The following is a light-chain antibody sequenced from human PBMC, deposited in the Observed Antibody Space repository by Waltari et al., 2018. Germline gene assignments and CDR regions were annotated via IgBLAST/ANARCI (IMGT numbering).Light chain of an antibody. Sequence: QSVLTQPPSVSGAPGQRVAIPCTGSGPNPGAGYDVHWYQQHPGKAPKLLIYGTSTRPPGVPDRFFGSQSGTSASLAITALQAEDEAEYYCQSYDTSLSVVFGGGTKLTVL. V-gene: IGLV1-40*01. CDR1: GPNPGAGYD. CDR2: GTS. CDR3: QSYDTSLSVV. J-gene: IGLJ2*01.